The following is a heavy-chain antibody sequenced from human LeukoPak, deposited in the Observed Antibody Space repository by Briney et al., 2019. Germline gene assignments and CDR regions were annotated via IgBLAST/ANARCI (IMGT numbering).Heavy chain of an antibody. CDR1: GYSISSGYY. D-gene: IGHD6-13*01. V-gene: IGHV4-38-2*01. CDR2: IYHSGTT. Sequence: SETLSLTCAVSGYSISSGYYWGWIRQPPGKGLEWIGTIYHSGTTYYNPSLKSRVTISVDTSKSQFSLRLSSVTAADTAVYYCARGSDSWYKDYWGQGTLVTVSS. CDR3: ARGSDSWYKDY. J-gene: IGHJ4*02.